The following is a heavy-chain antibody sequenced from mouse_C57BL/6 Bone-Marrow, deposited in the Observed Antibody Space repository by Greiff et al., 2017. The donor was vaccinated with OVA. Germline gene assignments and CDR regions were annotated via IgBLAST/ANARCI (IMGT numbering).Heavy chain of an antibody. CDR2: IHPTSGST. CDR1: GYTFTSYW. CDR3: ASHYGGDYAMDY. Sequence: QVQLQQSGAELVKPGASVKLSCKASGYTFTSYWMHWVKQRPGQGLEWIGMIHPTSGSTNYNEKFKSKATLTVDKSSSTAYMQLSSLTSEDSAVYYCASHYGGDYAMDYWGQGTSVTVSS. D-gene: IGHD1-1*02. V-gene: IGHV1-64*01. J-gene: IGHJ4*01.